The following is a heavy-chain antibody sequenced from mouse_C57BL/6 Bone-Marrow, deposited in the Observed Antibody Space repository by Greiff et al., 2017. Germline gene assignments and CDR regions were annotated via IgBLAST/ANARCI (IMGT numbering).Heavy chain of an antibody. J-gene: IGHJ4*01. CDR3: ARYYYGSWDYAMDY. Sequence: EVQLQQSGPELVKPGASVKISCKASGYTFTDYYMNWVKQSHGKSLEWIGDINPNNGGTSYHQKFKGKATLTVDKSSSTAYMELRSLTSEDSAVYYCARYYYGSWDYAMDYWGQGTSVTVSS. CDR2: INPNNGGT. D-gene: IGHD1-1*01. CDR1: GYTFTDYY. V-gene: IGHV1-26*01.